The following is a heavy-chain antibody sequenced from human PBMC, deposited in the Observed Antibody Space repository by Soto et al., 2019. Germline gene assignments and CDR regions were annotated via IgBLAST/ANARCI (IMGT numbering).Heavy chain of an antibody. V-gene: IGHV4-4*07. CDR3: ARGQRFSNWFDP. J-gene: IGHJ5*02. Sequence: SETLSLTCTVSGGSMSSYYWTWIRQPAGRGLEWIGRVYSSGGTHYNPSLKSRVTISLDTSKNQFSLRLLSVTDADTAVYYCARGQRFSNWFDPWGQGTLVTVSS. CDR1: GGSMSSYY. CDR2: VYSSGGT. D-gene: IGHD3-3*01.